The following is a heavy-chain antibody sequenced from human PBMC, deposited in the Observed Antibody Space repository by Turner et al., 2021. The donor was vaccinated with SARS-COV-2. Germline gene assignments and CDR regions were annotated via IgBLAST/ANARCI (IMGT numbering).Heavy chain of an antibody. D-gene: IGHD3-10*01. CDR3: AIQRPYGSGSYAPFYFDY. V-gene: IGHV4-39*01. CDR1: GDSISSSPYH. Sequence: QLQLQESGPGLVKPSETLSLTCTVSGDSISSSPYHWGWIRQPPGKGLEWIGIIYYSGNTYYNPSLKSRVAISVDTSKNQFSLRLSSVTAADTAVYYCAIQRPYGSGSYAPFYFDYWGRGTLVTVSS. J-gene: IGHJ4*02. CDR2: IYYSGNT.